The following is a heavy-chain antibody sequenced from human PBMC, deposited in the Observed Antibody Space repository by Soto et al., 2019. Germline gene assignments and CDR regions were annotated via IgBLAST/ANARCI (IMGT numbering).Heavy chain of an antibody. J-gene: IGHJ4*02. CDR3: ARGPDDSDVPRWDH. Sequence: QVQLVQSGPEVRKLGASVRLSCATSGYNFNQYYIHWVRQAPGQGLEWMGIINLRGGTTEYAHKFRGRVTVTGDTSTRTAYMELSSLRSEDTAVYFCARGPDDSDVPRWDHWGQGTLITVSS. V-gene: IGHV1-46*02. CDR2: INLRGGTT. CDR1: GYNFNQYY. D-gene: IGHD4-17*01.